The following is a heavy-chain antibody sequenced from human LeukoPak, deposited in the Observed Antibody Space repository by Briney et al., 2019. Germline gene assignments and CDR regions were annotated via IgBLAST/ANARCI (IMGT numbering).Heavy chain of an antibody. J-gene: IGHJ4*02. CDR3: ARTQSQSGSYRYYYGY. CDR1: GASVGSAGDH. Sequence: SETLSLTCSVSGASVGSAGDHWSWIRQPPGGGLEWVGYVYYVSSTNYNPSLKSRVTMSVDPSRNQFSLKLNSVTAADTAVYYCARTQSQSGSYRYYYGYWGQGTTVTVPS. D-gene: IGHD1-26*01. V-gene: IGHV4-61*08. CDR2: VYYVSST.